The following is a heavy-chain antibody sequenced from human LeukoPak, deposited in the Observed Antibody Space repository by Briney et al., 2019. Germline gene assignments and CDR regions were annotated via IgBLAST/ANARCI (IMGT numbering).Heavy chain of an antibody. V-gene: IGHV3-15*01. CDR2: IKSKTDGGTT. CDR1: GFTFSNAW. J-gene: IGHJ4*02. D-gene: IGHD2-8*02. Sequence: GGSLRLSCAASGFTFSNAWMSWVRQAPGEGLEWGGRIKSKTDGGTTDYAAPVKGRFTISRDDSKNTLYLQMNSLKTEDTAVYYCTTVGVSDFDYWGQGTLVTVSS. CDR3: TTVGVSDFDY.